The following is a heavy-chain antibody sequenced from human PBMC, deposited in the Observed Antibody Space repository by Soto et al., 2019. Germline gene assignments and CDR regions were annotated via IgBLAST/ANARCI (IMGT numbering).Heavy chain of an antibody. Sequence: SETLSLTCTVSGGSISSSSYYWGWIRQPPGKGLEWIGSIYYSGSTYYNPPLKSRVTISVDTSKNQFSLKLSSVTAADTAGYYCARHLWDSSSSDYYYYGMDVWGQGTTVTVSS. D-gene: IGHD6-6*01. J-gene: IGHJ6*02. CDR1: GGSISSSSYY. CDR2: IYYSGST. V-gene: IGHV4-39*01. CDR3: ARHLWDSSSSDYYYYGMDV.